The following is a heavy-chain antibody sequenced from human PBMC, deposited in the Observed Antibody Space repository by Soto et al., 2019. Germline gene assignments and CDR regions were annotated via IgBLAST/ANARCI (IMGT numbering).Heavy chain of an antibody. CDR2: IYYNGNT. CDR3: ARARLRAVYAFDF. Sequence: KTSETLSLTCTLSGVSITSGAYYWTWVRQHPGKGLEWIGYIYYNGNTYFSPSLKSRLTISIDTSKNQFSLELSSVTAADTAMYYCARARLRAVYAFDFWGQGTMVTVSS. CDR1: GVSITSGAYY. J-gene: IGHJ3*01. V-gene: IGHV4-31*03. D-gene: IGHD4-17*01.